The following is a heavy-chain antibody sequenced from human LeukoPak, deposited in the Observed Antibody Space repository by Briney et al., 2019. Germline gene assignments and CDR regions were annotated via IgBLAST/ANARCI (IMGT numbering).Heavy chain of an antibody. J-gene: IGHJ6*03. Sequence: GGSLTLSCAASGFTVSSNFMSWVRQAPGKGLEWVSITYSAGGTYYSDSVKGRSAISRDNSKNTLDLQMNSLRVEDTAVYYCARVRTDYDFWSGYRYYYYYMDVWGKGTTVTVSS. D-gene: IGHD3-3*01. CDR2: TYSAGGT. CDR1: GFTVSSNF. CDR3: ARVRTDYDFWSGYRYYYYYMDV. V-gene: IGHV3-53*01.